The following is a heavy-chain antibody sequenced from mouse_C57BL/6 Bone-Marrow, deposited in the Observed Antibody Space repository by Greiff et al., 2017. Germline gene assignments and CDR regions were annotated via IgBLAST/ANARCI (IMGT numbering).Heavy chain of an antibody. J-gene: IGHJ4*01. CDR3: ARHTFYGNYAMDY. D-gene: IGHD2-1*01. CDR2: IWSDGST. Sequence: VHLVESGPGLVAPSQSLSITCTVSGFSLTSYGVHWVRQPPGKGLEWLVVIWSDGSTTYNSALKSRLSISKDNSKSQVFLKMNSLQTDDTAMYYCARHTFYGNYAMDYWGQGTSVTVSS. V-gene: IGHV2-6-1*01. CDR1: GFSLTSYG.